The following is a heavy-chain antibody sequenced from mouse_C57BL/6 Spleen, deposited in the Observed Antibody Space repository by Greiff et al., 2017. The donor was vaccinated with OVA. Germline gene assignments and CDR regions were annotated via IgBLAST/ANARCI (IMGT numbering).Heavy chain of an antibody. CDR3: ARGDSNYGYYAMDY. Sequence: VQLQQPGAELVKPGASVKLSCKASGYTFTSYWMHWVKQRPGQGLEWIGMIHPNSGSTNYNEKFKSKATLTVDKSSSTAYMQLSSLTSEDSAVYYCARGDSNYGYYAMDYWGQGTSVTVSS. V-gene: IGHV1-64*01. CDR2: IHPNSGST. CDR1: GYTFTSYW. J-gene: IGHJ4*01. D-gene: IGHD2-5*01.